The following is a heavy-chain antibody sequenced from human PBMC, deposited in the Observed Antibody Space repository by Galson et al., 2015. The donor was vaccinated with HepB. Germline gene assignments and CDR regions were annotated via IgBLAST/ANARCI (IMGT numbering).Heavy chain of an antibody. D-gene: IGHD3-10*01. Sequence: SLRLSCAASGFTFSSYGIHWVRQAPGKGLEWVAFIWHDGSDKYYTDSVMGRFTISRDNSGNTLYLQMDSLRAEDTAVYYCARDKVEFRGIIPPRHVYNYYFYVMDVWGQGTTVTVSS. CDR2: IWHDGSDK. CDR3: ARDKVEFRGIIPPRHVYNYYFYVMDV. CDR1: GFTFSSYG. V-gene: IGHV3-33*01. J-gene: IGHJ6*02.